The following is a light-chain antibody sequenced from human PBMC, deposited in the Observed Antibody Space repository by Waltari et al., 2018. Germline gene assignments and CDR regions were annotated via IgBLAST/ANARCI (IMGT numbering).Light chain of an antibody. V-gene: IGLV2-11*01. CDR2: DGP. J-gene: IGLJ1*01. CDR1: RSDVGAYDY. CDR3: CSYAGRYTNYV. Sequence: QSALTQPRSVSGSPGQSVTISCTGTRSDVGAYDYVSWYQQRPGKAPKLIIYDGPERPSGVPARFSGSKSDNKASLTISGLQADDEADYYCCSYAGRYTNYVFGSGTKVTVL.